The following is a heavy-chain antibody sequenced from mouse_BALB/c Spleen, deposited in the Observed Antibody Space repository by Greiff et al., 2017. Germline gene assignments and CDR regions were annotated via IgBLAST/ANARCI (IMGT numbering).Heavy chain of an antibody. Sequence: EVNVVESGGGLVKPGGSLKLSCAASGFTFSSYAMSWVRQTPEKRLEWVASISSGGSTDYPDSVKGRFTISRDNARNILYLQMSSLRSEDTAMYYCARGGDYDGAWFAYWGQGTLVTVSA. J-gene: IGHJ3*01. D-gene: IGHD2-4*01. CDR2: ISSGGST. CDR1: GFTFSSYA. CDR3: ARGGDYDGAWFAY. V-gene: IGHV5-6-5*01.